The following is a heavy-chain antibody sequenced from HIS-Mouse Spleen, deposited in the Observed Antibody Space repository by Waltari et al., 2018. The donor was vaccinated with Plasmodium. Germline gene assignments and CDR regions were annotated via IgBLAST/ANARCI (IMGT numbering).Heavy chain of an antibody. D-gene: IGHD6-13*01. V-gene: IGHV3-7*01. CDR3: ASSWYWYFDL. CDR1: GITFGSYW. Sequence: EVQLVVSGGGLVKPGGSLRLSCAASGITFGSYWMSWVRQAPGKGLEWLANIKQDGSEKYYVDSVKGRFTISRDNAKNSLYLQMNSLRAEDTAVYYCASSWYWYFDLWGRGTLVTVSS. J-gene: IGHJ2*01. CDR2: IKQDGSEK.